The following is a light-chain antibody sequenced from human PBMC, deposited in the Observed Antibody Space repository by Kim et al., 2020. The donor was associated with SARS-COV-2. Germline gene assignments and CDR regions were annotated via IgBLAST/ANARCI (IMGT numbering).Light chain of an antibody. J-gene: IGKJ4*01. CDR3: HEYNNLPPLT. V-gene: IGKV3-15*01. Sequence: EIVMTQSPATLSVSPGERATLSCRASQSVSSNLAWYQQKPGQAPRLLIYGASTRATGIPARFSGSGSGTEFTLTISSLQSEDFAVYYCHEYNNLPPLTFGGGTKVDSK. CDR2: GAS. CDR1: QSVSSN.